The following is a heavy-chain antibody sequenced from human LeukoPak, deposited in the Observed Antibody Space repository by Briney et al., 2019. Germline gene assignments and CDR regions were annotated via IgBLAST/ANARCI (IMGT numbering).Heavy chain of an antibody. Sequence: SVKVSCKASGGTFSSYAISWVRQAPGQGLEWMGGIIPIFGTANYAQKFQGRVTITADESTSTAYMELSSQRSEDTAVYYCARDRGIEDSSGTHGAFDIWGQGTMVTVSS. CDR2: IIPIFGTA. J-gene: IGHJ3*02. V-gene: IGHV1-69*13. D-gene: IGHD3-22*01. CDR1: GGTFSSYA. CDR3: ARDRGIEDSSGTHGAFDI.